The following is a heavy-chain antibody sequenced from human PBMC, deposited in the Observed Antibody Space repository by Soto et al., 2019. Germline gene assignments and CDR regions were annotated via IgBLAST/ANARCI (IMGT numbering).Heavy chain of an antibody. Sequence: HPGGSLRLSCAASGFTFSSYWMSWVRQAPGKGLEWVANIKQDGSEKYYVDSVKGRFTISRDNAKNSLYLQLNSLRDEDTAVYYCARSPYYYDSSNYYGYWGQGTLVTVSS. D-gene: IGHD3-22*01. V-gene: IGHV3-7*01. J-gene: IGHJ4*02. CDR1: GFTFSSYW. CDR2: IKQDGSEK. CDR3: ARSPYYYDSSNYYGY.